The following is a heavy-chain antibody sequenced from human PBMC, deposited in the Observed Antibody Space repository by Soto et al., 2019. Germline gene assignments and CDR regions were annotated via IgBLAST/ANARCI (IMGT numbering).Heavy chain of an antibody. CDR1: GFTFSSYA. CDR2: VIGSGGST. J-gene: IGHJ4*02. V-gene: IGHV3-23*01. Sequence: EVQLLESGGGLVQPGGSLRLSCAASGFTFSSYAMSWVRQAPGKGLDWVSGVIGSGGSTCYADSVKGRFTISRDNSKNTLYLQMNNLRAEDTAVYYCAKRKWDRYNGYDPFDYWGQGTLVTVSS. D-gene: IGHD5-12*01. CDR3: AKRKWDRYNGYDPFDY.